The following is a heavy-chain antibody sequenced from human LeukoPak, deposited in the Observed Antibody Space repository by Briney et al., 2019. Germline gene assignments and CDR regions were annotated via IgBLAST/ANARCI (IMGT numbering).Heavy chain of an antibody. V-gene: IGHV3-23*01. CDR1: GFTVKDNF. CDR3: AKSAIFGVVIGAFDI. Sequence: GGSLRLSCAASGFTVKDNFMSWVRQAPGKGLEWVSAISGSGGSTYYADSVKGRFTISRDNSKNTLYLQMNSLRAEDTAVYYCAKSAIFGVVIGAFDIWGQGTMVTVSS. D-gene: IGHD3-3*02. J-gene: IGHJ3*02. CDR2: ISGSGGST.